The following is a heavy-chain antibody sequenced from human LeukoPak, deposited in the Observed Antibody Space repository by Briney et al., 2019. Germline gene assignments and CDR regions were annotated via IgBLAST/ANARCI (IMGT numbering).Heavy chain of an antibody. J-gene: IGHJ5*02. CDR1: GGSISSSNW. V-gene: IGHV4-4*02. Sequence: SGTLSLTCAVSGGSISSSNWWSWVRQPPGKGLEWIGEIYHSGSTNYNPSLKSRVTISVDTTKNRFSLKLNSVTAADTAVYYCARAVMMVRGVIIGGYWFDPWGQGTLVTVSS. D-gene: IGHD3-10*01. CDR3: ARAVMMVRGVIIGGYWFDP. CDR2: IYHSGST.